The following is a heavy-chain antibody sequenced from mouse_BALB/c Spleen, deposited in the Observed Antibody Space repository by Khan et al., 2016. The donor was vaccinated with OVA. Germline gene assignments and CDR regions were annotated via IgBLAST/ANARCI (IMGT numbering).Heavy chain of an antibody. V-gene: IGHV1-7*01. Sequence: VQLQESGAELAKPGASVKMSCKASGYTFTTYWMHWVKQRPGQGLEWIGYINPTSGFTDYNQKFKDKATLTADKSSSTAYMQLSRLTSDDSAVYYSARDRIDNWGQGTTLTVSS. J-gene: IGHJ2*01. CDR2: INPTSGFT. CDR1: GYTFTTYW. CDR3: ARDRIDN.